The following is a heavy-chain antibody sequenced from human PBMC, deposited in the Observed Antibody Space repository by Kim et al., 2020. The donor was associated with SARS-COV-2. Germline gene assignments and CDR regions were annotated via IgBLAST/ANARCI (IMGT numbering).Heavy chain of an antibody. J-gene: IGHJ6*02. CDR2: IYYSGST. D-gene: IGHD1-26*01. CDR3: ARMGYFYYYGMDV. Sequence: SETLSLTCTVSGGSINSYYWSWIRQPPGKGLEWIGYIYYSGSTNYNPSLKSRVTISVDTSKNQFSLNLSSVTAADTAVYFCARMGYFYYYGMDVWGQGTTVTVSS. CDR1: GGSINSYY. V-gene: IGHV4-59*01.